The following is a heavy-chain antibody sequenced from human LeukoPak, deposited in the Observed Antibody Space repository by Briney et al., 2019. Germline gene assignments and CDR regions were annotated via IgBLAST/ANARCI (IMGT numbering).Heavy chain of an antibody. J-gene: IGHJ4*02. V-gene: IGHV7-4-1*02. CDR1: GYTFTSYA. CDR2: INTNTGNP. CDR3: AVIGSGEKYYFDY. Sequence: ASVKVSRKASGYTFTSYAMNWVRQAPGQGLEWMGWINTNTGNPTYAQGFTGRFVFSLDTSVSTAYLQISGLKAEDTAVYYCAVIGSGEKYYFDYWGQGTLVTVSS. D-gene: IGHD6-19*01.